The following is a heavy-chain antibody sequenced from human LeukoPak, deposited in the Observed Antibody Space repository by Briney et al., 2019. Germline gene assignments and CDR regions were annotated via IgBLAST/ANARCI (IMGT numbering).Heavy chain of an antibody. Sequence: PGGSLTLSWAASGFTFDTYGMLWVRQAPGKGLEWVAVIAYDGSNRVYADSVKGRFTISRDNSKNTLYLQMNSLRGEDTAVYYCAKEKAIATINYGLDVWGQGTTVTVSS. V-gene: IGHV3-30*18. CDR3: AKEKAIATINYGLDV. CDR1: GFTFDTYG. CDR2: IAYDGSNR. D-gene: IGHD1-1*01. J-gene: IGHJ6*02.